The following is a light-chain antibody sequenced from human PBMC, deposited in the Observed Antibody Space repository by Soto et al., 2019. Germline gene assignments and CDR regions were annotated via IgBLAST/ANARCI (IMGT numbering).Light chain of an antibody. J-gene: IGLJ3*02. CDR2: HTT. CDR1: TGAVTSGHY. CDR3: LLSYSGGRQV. V-gene: IGLV7-46*01. Sequence: QAVVTQEPSLTVSPGGTVVLSCGSSTGAVTSGHYPYWFQQRPGQAPRTLIYHTTNRLSWTPARFSGSLLGGKAALTLSGAQPEDDADYYCLLSYSGGRQVFGGGTQLTVL.